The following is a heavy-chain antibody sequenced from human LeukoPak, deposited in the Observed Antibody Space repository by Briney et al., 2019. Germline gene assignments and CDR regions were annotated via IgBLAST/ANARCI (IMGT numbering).Heavy chain of an antibody. D-gene: IGHD1-26*01. CDR2: ISYDGSYK. J-gene: IGHJ4*02. Sequence: GRSLRLSCAASGFTFSSYGMHWVRQAPGKGLEWVAVISYDGSYKYYADSVKGRFTISRDNSKNTLYLQMNSLRAEDTAVYYCANNPNRRELPPYWGQGTLVTVSS. V-gene: IGHV3-30*18. CDR3: ANNPNRRELPPY. CDR1: GFTFSSYG.